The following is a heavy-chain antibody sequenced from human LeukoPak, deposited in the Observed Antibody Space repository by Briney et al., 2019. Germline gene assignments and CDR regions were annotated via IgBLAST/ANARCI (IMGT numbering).Heavy chain of an antibody. CDR1: GFTFSSYA. CDR2: ISGSGGST. V-gene: IGHV3-23*01. D-gene: IGHD6-13*01. Sequence: PGGSLRLSCAASGFTFSSYAMSWVRQAPGKGLEWVSAISGSGGSTYYADSVKGRFTISRDNSKNTLYLQMNSLRAEDTAVYYCAKSNGIAAAGTNWFDPWGQGTLVTASS. CDR3: AKSNGIAAAGTNWFDP. J-gene: IGHJ5*02.